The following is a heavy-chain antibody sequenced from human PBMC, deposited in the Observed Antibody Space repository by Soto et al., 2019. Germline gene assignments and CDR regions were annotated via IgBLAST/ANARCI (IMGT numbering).Heavy chain of an antibody. Sequence: TSETLSLTCTVSGGSISSYYWSWIRQPRGKGLEWIGYIYYSGSTNYNPSLKSRVTISVDTSKNQFSLKLSSVTAADTAVYYCARDGSGRWALGGMDVWGQGTTVTVSS. D-gene: IGHD3-10*01. CDR2: IYYSGST. V-gene: IGHV4-59*01. CDR1: GGSISSYY. CDR3: ARDGSGRWALGGMDV. J-gene: IGHJ6*02.